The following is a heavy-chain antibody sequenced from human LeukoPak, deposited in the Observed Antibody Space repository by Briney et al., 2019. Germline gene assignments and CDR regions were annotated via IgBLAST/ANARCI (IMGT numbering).Heavy chain of an antibody. CDR3: AKIIAAAGLDY. Sequence: GGSLRLSCAASGVTLSSYAMSWVRQAPGKGLEWVSSISGTTGSTYYAGPVKGRFTISRDNSKNTLYLQMNSLRADATAVYYCAKIIAAAGLDYWGQGTLLTVSS. J-gene: IGHJ4*02. CDR2: ISGTTGST. CDR1: GVTLSSYA. D-gene: IGHD6-13*01. V-gene: IGHV3-23*01.